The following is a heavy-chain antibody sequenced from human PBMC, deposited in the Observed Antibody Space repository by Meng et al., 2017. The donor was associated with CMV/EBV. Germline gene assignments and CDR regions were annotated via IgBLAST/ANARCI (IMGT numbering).Heavy chain of an antibody. V-gene: IGHV1-2*02. CDR3: ARVASLRFAGSGQGY. Sequence: QVQLVQSGAEVKKPGASVKVSCKASGYTFTGYYMHGVRQAPGQGLEWMGWINPNSGGTNNAQKFQGRVTMTRATSISTAYMELGRLRSDDTAVYYYARVASLRFAGSGQGYWGQGALVTVSS. D-gene: IGHD3-10*01. J-gene: IGHJ4*02. CDR2: INPNSGGT. CDR1: GYTFTGYY.